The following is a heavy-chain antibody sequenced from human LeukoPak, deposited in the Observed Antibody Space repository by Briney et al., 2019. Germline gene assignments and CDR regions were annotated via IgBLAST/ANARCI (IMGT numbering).Heavy chain of an antibody. D-gene: IGHD5-12*01. CDR3: AREGVGYSGYGLFDY. V-gene: IGHV4-34*01. Sequence: SETLSLTCAVYGGSFSGYYWSWIRQPPGKGLEWIGEINHSGSTNYNPSLKSRVTISVDTSKNQFSLKLSSVTAADTAVYYCAREGVGYSGYGLFDYWGQGTLVTVSS. J-gene: IGHJ4*02. CDR1: GGSFSGYY. CDR2: INHSGST.